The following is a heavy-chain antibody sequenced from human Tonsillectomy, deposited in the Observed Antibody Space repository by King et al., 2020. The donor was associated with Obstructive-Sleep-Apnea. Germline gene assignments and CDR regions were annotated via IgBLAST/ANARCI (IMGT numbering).Heavy chain of an antibody. J-gene: IGHJ3*02. CDR1: GFTFDDYA. D-gene: IGHD3-22*01. V-gene: IGHV3-9*01. Sequence: VQLVESGGNLVQPGRSLRLSCAASGFTFDDYAMHWVRQAPGKGLEWVSGISWNSCSIGYSDSVKGRFTISRDNAKNSLYLQMNSLRAEDTALYYCGKDMGSSGYYGPDGFDIWGQGTMVTVSS. CDR2: ISWNSCSI. CDR3: GKDMGSSGYYGPDGFDI.